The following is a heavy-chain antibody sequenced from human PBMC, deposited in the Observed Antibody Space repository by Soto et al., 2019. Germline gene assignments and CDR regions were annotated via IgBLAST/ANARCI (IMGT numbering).Heavy chain of an antibody. CDR3: ARERTGTTSMDV. Sequence: QVQLVQSGAEVKKPGASVKVSCKASGYTFTSYDINWVRQATGQGLEWMGWMNPNSGNTGYAQKFQGRVTMNKNTSINTAYMELSSLRSEDTAVYYCARERTGTTSMDVWGQGTTVTVSS. D-gene: IGHD1-1*01. V-gene: IGHV1-8*01. CDR1: GYTFTSYD. J-gene: IGHJ6*02. CDR2: MNPNSGNT.